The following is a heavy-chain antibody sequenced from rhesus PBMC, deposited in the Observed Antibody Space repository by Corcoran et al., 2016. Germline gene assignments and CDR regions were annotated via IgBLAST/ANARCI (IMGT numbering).Heavy chain of an antibody. J-gene: IGHJ4*01. V-gene: IGHV4S2*01. CDR3: ARDFAGLDF. CDR1: GASLSSNS. CDR2: IYGRSGRT. Sequence: QVQLQESGPGLVNPSETLPLTCAVSGASLSSNSWHWIRPAPGKGLEWIGRIYGRSGRTDYNPSLKSRVTISMDTSNNQFSLKLTFLTAADTAVYYCARDFAGLDFWGQGVLVTVSS. D-gene: IGHD3-3*01.